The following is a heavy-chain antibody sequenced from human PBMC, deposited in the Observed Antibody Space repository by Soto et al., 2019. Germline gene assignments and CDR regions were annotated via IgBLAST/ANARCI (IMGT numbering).Heavy chain of an antibody. J-gene: IGHJ4*02. CDR3: ALARYSNFDY. CDR2: IYWDDDK. Sequence: QITLKESGPSLVKPTQTLTLTCTFSGFSLRRTGEGVGWIRQPPGKALEWLALIYWDDDKRYSPSLKSRLTITKDTSKNQVVLTLTNMDPVDTATYHCALARYSNFDYWGQGTLVTVSS. V-gene: IGHV2-5*02. CDR1: GFSLRRTGEG. D-gene: IGHD4-4*01.